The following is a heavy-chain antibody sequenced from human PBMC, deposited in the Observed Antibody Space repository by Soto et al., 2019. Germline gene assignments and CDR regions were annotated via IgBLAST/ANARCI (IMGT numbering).Heavy chain of an antibody. CDR3: ARLGQLEWLLYYFDY. J-gene: IGHJ4*02. D-gene: IGHD3-3*01. CDR1: GYSISSGYY. CDR2: IYHSGST. V-gene: IGHV4-38-2*02. Sequence: SETLSLTCTVSGYSISSGYYWGWIRQPPGKGLEWIGSIYHSGSTYYNPSLKSRVTISVDTSKNQFSLKLSSVTAADTAVYYCARLGQLEWLLYYFDYWGQGTLVTVSS.